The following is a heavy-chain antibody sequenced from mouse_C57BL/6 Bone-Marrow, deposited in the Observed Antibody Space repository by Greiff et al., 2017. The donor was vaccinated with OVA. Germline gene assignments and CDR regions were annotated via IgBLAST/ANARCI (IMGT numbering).Heavy chain of an antibody. CDR1: GYTFTSYW. J-gene: IGHJ2*01. D-gene: IGHD2-12*01. CDR2: INPSSGYT. CDR3: ASGELRRGGYYFDY. Sequence: QVHVKQSGAELAKPGASVKLSCKASGYTFTSYWMHWVKQRPGQGLEWIGYINPSSGYTKYNQKFKDKATLTADKSSSTAYMQLSSLTYEDSAVYYCASGELRRGGYYFDYWGQGTTLTVSS. V-gene: IGHV1-7*01.